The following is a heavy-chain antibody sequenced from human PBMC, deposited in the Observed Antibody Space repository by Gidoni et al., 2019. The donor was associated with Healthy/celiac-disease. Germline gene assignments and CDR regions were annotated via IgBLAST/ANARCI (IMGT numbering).Heavy chain of an antibody. V-gene: IGHV3-74*01. CDR1: GFTYSRYW. D-gene: IGHD6-13*01. CDR2: IYSDGSST. Sequence: EVQLVESGGGLVQPGGSLRLSCAASGFTYSRYWMHWVRQAPGNGLVWVSRIYSDGSSTIYADSVKGRFTISRDNANNTLYLQMNSLRAEDTAVYYCARECSSCWFGNWFDPWGQGTLVTVSS. CDR3: ARECSSCWFGNWFDP. J-gene: IGHJ5*02.